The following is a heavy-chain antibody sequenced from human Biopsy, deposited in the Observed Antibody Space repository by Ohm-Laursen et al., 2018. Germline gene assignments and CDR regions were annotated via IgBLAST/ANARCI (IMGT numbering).Heavy chain of an antibody. D-gene: IGHD1-1*01. Sequence: SLRLSCAASGFSFDNYVMNWVRQAPGKGLEWVSTISGSGGSTYYADSVKGRFTISRDASKNTLYLLMNSLRAEDTAMYYCARPTNARAGGAPFDIWGQGTMVTVSS. CDR3: ARPTNARAGGAPFDI. J-gene: IGHJ3*02. CDR1: GFSFDNYV. V-gene: IGHV3-23*01. CDR2: ISGSGGST.